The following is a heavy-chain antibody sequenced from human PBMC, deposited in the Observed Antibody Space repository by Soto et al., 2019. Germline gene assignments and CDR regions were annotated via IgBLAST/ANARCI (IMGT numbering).Heavy chain of an antibody. D-gene: IGHD3-22*01. V-gene: IGHV3-21*01. CDR1: GFTFTTYS. CDR3: AREREDYYDTSGYYKGAFDI. CDR2: ISSSSSYI. J-gene: IGHJ3*02. Sequence: EVQPVESGGGLVQPGGSLRLSCAASGFTFTTYSMNWVRQAPGKGLEWVSSISSSSSYIYYADSVKGRFTISRDNAKNSLYLQMNSLRAEDTAVYYCAREREDYYDTSGYYKGAFDIWGQGTMVTVSS.